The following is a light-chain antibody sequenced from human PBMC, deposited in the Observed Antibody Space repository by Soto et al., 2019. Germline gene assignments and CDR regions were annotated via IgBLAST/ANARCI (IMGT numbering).Light chain of an antibody. CDR2: GAS. V-gene: IGKV3D-15*01. CDR1: QSIGRS. CDR3: HQYNDWPLT. J-gene: IGKJ4*01. Sequence: EIVMTQSPATLSVSPGERVTLSCRASQSIGRSLAWYQQQPGQAPRLLIYGASTRATGTPVRFSGIGSGTEFTLTINSLQAEDFVVYYCHQYNDWPLTFGGGTKVEMK.